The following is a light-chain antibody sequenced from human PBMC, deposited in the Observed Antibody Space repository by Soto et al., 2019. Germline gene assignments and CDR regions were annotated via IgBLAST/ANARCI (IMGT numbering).Light chain of an antibody. J-gene: IGLJ2*01. CDR1: SSNIGAGYD. V-gene: IGLV1-40*01. CDR2: VNS. CDR3: QSYDSSLSVV. Sequence: QSVLTQPPSVSGAPGQRVTISCTGSSSNIGAGYDVHWYQQLPGTAPKLLIYVNSNRPSGVPDRFSGSKSGTPASLAITGLQAEDEADYYCQSYDSSLSVVFGGGTQLTVL.